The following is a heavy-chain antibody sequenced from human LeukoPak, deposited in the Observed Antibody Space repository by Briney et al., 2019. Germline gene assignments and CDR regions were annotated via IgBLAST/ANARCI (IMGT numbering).Heavy chain of an antibody. CDR2: IKQDGSEK. V-gene: IGHV3-7*01. CDR3: ARGPTMKMDV. J-gene: IGHJ6*04. D-gene: IGHD3-22*01. CDR1: GFIFSSYW. Sequence: PGGSLRLSCAASGFIFSSYWMSWVRQAPGKGLEWVANIKQDGSEKYYVDSVKGRFTISRDNAKNSLYLQMNSLRVEDTAVYYCARGPTMKMDVWGKGTTVTVSS.